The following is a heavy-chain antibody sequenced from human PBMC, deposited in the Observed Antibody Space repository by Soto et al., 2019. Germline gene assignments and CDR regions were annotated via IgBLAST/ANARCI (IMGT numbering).Heavy chain of an antibody. D-gene: IGHD2-2*01. Sequence: QVQLQQWGAGLLKPSETLSLTCAVYGGSFSGYYWSWIRQPPGKGLEWIGEINHSGSTNYNPSLKSRVTISVDTSKNQFALKLSSVTAADTAVYYCARGGCSSTSCYAADYWGQGTLVTVSS. CDR3: ARGGCSSTSCYAADY. CDR2: INHSGST. J-gene: IGHJ4*02. CDR1: GGSFSGYY. V-gene: IGHV4-34*01.